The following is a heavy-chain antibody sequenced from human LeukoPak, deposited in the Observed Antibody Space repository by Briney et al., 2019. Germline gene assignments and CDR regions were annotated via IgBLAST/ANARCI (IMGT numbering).Heavy chain of an antibody. V-gene: IGHV4-59*01. CDR3: ARGGYGDFGGD. Sequence: SETLSLTCTVSGGSISSYYWSWIRQPPGKGLEWIGYIYYSGSTNYNPSLKSRVTISVDMSKNQFSLKLSSVTAADTAVYYCARGGYGDFGGDWGQGTLVTVSS. J-gene: IGHJ4*02. CDR2: IYYSGST. D-gene: IGHD4-17*01. CDR1: GGSISSYY.